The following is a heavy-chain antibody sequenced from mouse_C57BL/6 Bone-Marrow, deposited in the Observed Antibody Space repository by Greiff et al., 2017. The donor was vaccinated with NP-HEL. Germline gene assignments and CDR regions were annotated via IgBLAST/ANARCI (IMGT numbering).Heavy chain of an antibody. D-gene: IGHD2-3*01. J-gene: IGHJ2*01. CDR2: INYDGSST. CDR3: ARDRGGWLLTLDY. V-gene: IGHV5-16*01. CDR1: GFTFSDYY. Sequence: EVKVVESEGGLVQPGSSMKLSCTASGFTFSDYYMAWVRQVPEKGLEWVANINYDGSSTYYLDSLKGRFTISRDNAKTMLYLQMRSLKSEDTATYYCARDRGGWLLTLDYWGQGTTLTVSS.